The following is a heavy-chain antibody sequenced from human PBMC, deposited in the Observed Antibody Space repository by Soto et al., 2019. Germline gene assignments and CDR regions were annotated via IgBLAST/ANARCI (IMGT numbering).Heavy chain of an antibody. CDR2: FRSGGGT. CDR3: VRQGIGVLHGLVDV. V-gene: IGHV4-59*08. J-gene: IGHJ6*02. Sequence: QVQLQESGPGLVKPSETLSLTCTVSGDSISSYNLAWIRQPPGKGLEWIGYFRSGGGTSYNPSLTSRVALSADPATQQFSLRLGSVTAADTAVYYCVRQGIGVLHGLVDVWGQGTTVTVSS. CDR1: GDSISSYN. D-gene: IGHD3-10*01.